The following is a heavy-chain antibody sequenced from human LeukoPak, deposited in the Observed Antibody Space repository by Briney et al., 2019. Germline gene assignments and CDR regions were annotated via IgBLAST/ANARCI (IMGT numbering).Heavy chain of an antibody. J-gene: IGHJ5*02. CDR1: GFTFSSYG. Sequence: WGTLRLSCAASGFTFSSYGMRWVRQPPGKGLEWVAFIRYDGSNKYYAYSVNRRFTISKDNSKNTLYLQMNSLRPEDRAVYYCAKASSGYDEYNWFDPWGQGTLVTVSS. V-gene: IGHV3-30*02. D-gene: IGHD5-12*01. CDR3: AKASSGYDEYNWFDP. CDR2: IRYDGSNK.